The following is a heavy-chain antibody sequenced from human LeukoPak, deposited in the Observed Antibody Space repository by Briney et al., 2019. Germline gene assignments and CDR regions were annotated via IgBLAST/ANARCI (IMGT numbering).Heavy chain of an antibody. CDR2: ISAYNGNT. J-gene: IGHJ5*02. V-gene: IGHV1-18*01. D-gene: IGHD2-21*02. CDR1: GYTFTSYG. Sequence: ASVKVSCKASGYTFTSYGISWVRQAPGQGLEWMGLISAYNGNTNYAQKLQGRVTMTTDTSTSTAYMELRSLRSDDTAVYYCARDSLAYCGGDCYSPNWFDPWGQGTLVTVSS. CDR3: ARDSLAYCGGDCYSPNWFDP.